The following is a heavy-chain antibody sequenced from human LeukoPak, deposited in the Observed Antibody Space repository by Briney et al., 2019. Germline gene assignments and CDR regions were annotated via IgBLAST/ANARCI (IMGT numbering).Heavy chain of an antibody. D-gene: IGHD1-1*01. CDR3: ARGEQEHWYFDL. CDR1: GGSMSTYY. Sequence: SETLSLTRTVSGGSMSTYYWSWIRQPAGKGLEWIGRIHTSGSTNYNPPLKSRVTMSVDTSKNQFSLKLSSVTAADTAVYYCARGEQEHWYFDLWGRGTLVTVSS. V-gene: IGHV4-4*07. J-gene: IGHJ2*01. CDR2: IHTSGST.